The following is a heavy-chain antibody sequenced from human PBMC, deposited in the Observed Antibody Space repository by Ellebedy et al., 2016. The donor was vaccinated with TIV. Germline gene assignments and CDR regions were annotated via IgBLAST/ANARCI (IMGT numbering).Heavy chain of an antibody. CDR3: AKEGRRKAVMDIET. J-gene: IGHJ4*02. CDR2: IRGAGGST. CDR1: GLTFNNDV. D-gene: IGHD2-2*03. V-gene: IGHV3-23*01. Sequence: GESLKISCAASGLTFNNDVMTWVRQAPGKGLEWVSTIRGAGGSTSYAESVRGRFTISTDTSKKVLFLQMSSLSVEDTAVYYCAKEGRRKAVMDIETWGQGTPVAVSS.